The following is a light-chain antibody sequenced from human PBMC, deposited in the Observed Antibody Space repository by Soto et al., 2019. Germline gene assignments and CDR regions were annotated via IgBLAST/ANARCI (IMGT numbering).Light chain of an antibody. V-gene: IGLV2-14*01. J-gene: IGLJ3*02. CDR1: SSDVGGYKY. Sequence: QSALTQPASVSGSPGQSITISCTGTSSDVGGYKYVSWYQQKPGKAPKLMIYEVNNRPSGISNRFSGSKSGNTASLTISGLQAEDEALYFCSSYTTSNTLMLFGGGTQLTVL. CDR3: SSYTTSNTLML. CDR2: EVN.